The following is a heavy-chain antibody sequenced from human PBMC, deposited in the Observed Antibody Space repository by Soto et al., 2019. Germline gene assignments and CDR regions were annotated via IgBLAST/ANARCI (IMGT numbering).Heavy chain of an antibody. CDR3: AHRADIAAIFDY. Sequence: QITLKESGPTLVTPTQTLTLTCTFSGFSLSTSGVGVGWIRQPPGKALEWLALIYGDDDKRYSPSLKSRLTITKDTSKNQVVLTMTNVDPVDTATYYCAHRADIAAIFDYCGQGTLVTVSS. CDR2: IYGDDDK. V-gene: IGHV2-5*02. D-gene: IGHD6-13*01. CDR1: GFSLSTSGVG. J-gene: IGHJ4*02.